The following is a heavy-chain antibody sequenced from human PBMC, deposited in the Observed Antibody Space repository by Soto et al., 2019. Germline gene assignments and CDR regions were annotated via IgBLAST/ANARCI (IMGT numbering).Heavy chain of an antibody. CDR3: SRENWFQDY. D-gene: IGHD3-10*01. CDR2: IKSDGSEQ. J-gene: IGHJ4*02. CDR1: GFSFSAYY. V-gene: IGHV3-7*03. Sequence: PGGSLRLSCAASGFSFSAYYMTWVRQAPGKGLEWVASIKSDGSEQYYVDSVRGRFTISRDNAKNPLYLQMNSLRAGDAGLYYCSRENWFQDYWGQGTLVTVSS.